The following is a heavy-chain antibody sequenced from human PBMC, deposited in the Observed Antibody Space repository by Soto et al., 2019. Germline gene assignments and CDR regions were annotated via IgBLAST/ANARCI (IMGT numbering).Heavy chain of an antibody. V-gene: IGHV1-69*13. D-gene: IGHD3-3*01. CDR3: ATDSNYDVSNSF. J-gene: IGHJ4*02. CDR2: ILPVSAPP. Sequence: SVKVSCKASGGTLNNYAINWVRQAPGQGLGWMGGILPVSAPPDYAQKFQGRVSITADHSTSTVYMELSRLKSDDTAVYFCATDSNYDVSNSFWGQGTLVTVSS. CDR1: GGTLNNYA.